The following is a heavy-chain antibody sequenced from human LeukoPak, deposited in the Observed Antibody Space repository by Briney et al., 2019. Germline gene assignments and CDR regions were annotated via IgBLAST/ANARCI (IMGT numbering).Heavy chain of an antibody. D-gene: IGHD6-19*01. Sequence: PSETLSLTCAVYGGSFSGYYWSWIRQPPGKGLEWIGEINHSGSTNYNPSLKSRVTISVDTSKNQFSLKLSSVTVADTAVYYCASFKAEGFDYWGQGTLVTVSS. CDR2: INHSGST. CDR1: GGSFSGYY. CDR3: ASFKAEGFDY. V-gene: IGHV4-34*01. J-gene: IGHJ4*02.